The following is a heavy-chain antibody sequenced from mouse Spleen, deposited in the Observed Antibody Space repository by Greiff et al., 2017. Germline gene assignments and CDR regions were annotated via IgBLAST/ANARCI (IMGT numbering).Heavy chain of an antibody. Sequence: EVKLMQSGGGLVKPGGSLKLSCAASGFTFSDYGMHWVRQAPEKGLEWVAYISSGSSTIYYADTVKGRFTISRDNANNTLCLQMTSLRSEDTAMYYCARQYRYLYWYFDVWGAGTTVTVSS. CDR3: ARQYRYLYWYFDV. D-gene: IGHD2-14*01. CDR1: GFTFSDYG. CDR2: ISSGSSTI. V-gene: IGHV5-17*01. J-gene: IGHJ1*01.